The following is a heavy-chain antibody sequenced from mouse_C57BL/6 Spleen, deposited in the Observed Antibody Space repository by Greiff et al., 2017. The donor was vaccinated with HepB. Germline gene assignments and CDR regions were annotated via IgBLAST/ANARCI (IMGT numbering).Heavy chain of an antibody. Sequence: EVHLVESGGGLVKPGGSLKLSCAASGFTFSSYAMSWVRQTPEKRLEWVATISDGGSYTYYPDNVKGRFTISRDNAKNNLYLQMSHLKSEDTAMYYCAREGGAYFAYWGQGTLVTVSA. J-gene: IGHJ3*01. D-gene: IGHD2-10*01. CDR2: ISDGGSYT. CDR3: AREGGAYFAY. CDR1: GFTFSSYA. V-gene: IGHV5-4*01.